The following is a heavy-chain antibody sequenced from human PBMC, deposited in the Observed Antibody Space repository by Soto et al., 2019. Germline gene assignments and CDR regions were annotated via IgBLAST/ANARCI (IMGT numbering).Heavy chain of an antibody. V-gene: IGHV3-23*01. D-gene: IGHD5-12*01. CDR1: GFTFSSYA. CDR2: ISGSGGST. J-gene: IGHJ4*02. Sequence: GGSLRLSCAASGFTFSSYAMSWVRQAPGKGLEWVSAISGSGGSTYYADSVKGRFTISRDNSKNTLYLQMNSLRAEDTAVYYCAKDYIHRPDIVATAFDYWGQGTLVTVSS. CDR3: AKDYIHRPDIVATAFDY.